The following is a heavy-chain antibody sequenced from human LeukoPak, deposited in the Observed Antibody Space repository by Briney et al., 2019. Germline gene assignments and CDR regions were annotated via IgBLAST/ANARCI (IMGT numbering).Heavy chain of an antibody. CDR2: IVVGSGNT. D-gene: IGHD3-10*01. Sequence: GASVKVSCKASGFTFISSAVQWVRQARGQRLEWIGWIVVGSGNTNYAQKFQERVTITRDMSTSTAYMELSSLRSDDTAVYYCARDPNLYYYGSGIPPPVAGMDVWGQGTLVTVSS. V-gene: IGHV1-58*01. CDR1: GFTFISSA. CDR3: ARDPNLYYYGSGIPPPVAGMDV. J-gene: IGHJ4*02.